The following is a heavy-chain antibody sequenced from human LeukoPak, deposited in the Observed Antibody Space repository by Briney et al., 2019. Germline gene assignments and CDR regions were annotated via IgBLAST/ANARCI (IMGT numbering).Heavy chain of an antibody. CDR3: ARDGQNGSPYATDV. V-gene: IGHV3-33*01. Sequence: GGPLRLPCAASGFTFRSHPMHWVRQPPGKGREWLAGIGYDGSNEDYAECLKGRFTISRDNSKNTLYLQLSGLRVEVTAVYYCARDGQNGSPYATDVWGQGTTVTVSS. D-gene: IGHD3-10*01. CDR1: GFTFRSHP. J-gene: IGHJ6*02. CDR2: IGYDGSNE.